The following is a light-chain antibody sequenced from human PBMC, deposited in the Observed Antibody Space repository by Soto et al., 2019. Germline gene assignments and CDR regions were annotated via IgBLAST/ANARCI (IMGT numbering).Light chain of an antibody. J-gene: IGKJ5*01. Sequence: IVLTQSPAALSVSPGERATLSCRASQSIGSHLAWYQQRPGQAPRLLIYGASNRATGIPARFSGSGSGTQFTLTISRLEPEDFAVYYCQQFASSPPLTFGQGTRLEIK. CDR1: QSIGSH. CDR2: GAS. V-gene: IGKV3-20*01. CDR3: QQFASSPPLT.